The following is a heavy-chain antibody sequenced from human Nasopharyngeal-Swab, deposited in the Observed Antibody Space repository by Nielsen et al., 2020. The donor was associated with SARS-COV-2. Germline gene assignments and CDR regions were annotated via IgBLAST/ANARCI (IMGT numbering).Heavy chain of an antibody. CDR3: ARSAMVRGPGMDV. CDR2: IYSGGST. Sequence: GSLKISCAASGFTVSSNYMSWVRQAPGKGLEWVSVIYSGGSTYYADSVKGRFTISRHNSKNTLYLQMNSLRAEDTAVYYCARSAMVRGPGMDVWGQGTTVTVSS. D-gene: IGHD3-10*01. CDR1: GFTVSSNY. J-gene: IGHJ6*02. V-gene: IGHV3-53*04.